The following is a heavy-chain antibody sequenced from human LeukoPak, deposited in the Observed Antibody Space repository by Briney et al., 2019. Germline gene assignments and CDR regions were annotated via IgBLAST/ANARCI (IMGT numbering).Heavy chain of an antibody. V-gene: IGHV3-23*01. CDR3: ARDLNGDYYFDY. CDR2: ISGSGGST. Sequence: GGSLRLSCAASGFTFSSYAMNWVRQAPGKGLEWVSAISGSGGSTYYAKSVKGRFTVSRDNAKDSLYLQMNSLRAEDTAVYYCARDLNGDYYFDYWGQGTLVTVSS. CDR1: GFTFSSYA. J-gene: IGHJ4*02. D-gene: IGHD5-24*01.